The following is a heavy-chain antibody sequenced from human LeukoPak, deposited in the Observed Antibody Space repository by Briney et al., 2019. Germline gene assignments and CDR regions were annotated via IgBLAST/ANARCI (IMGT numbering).Heavy chain of an antibody. CDR2: IYSGGST. J-gene: IGHJ3*02. V-gene: IGHV3-53*01. CDR3: ARRGYDDAFDI. CDR1: GFTVSSNY. D-gene: IGHD5-12*01. Sequence: GSLRLSCAASGFTVSSNYMSWVRQAPGKGLEWVSVIYSGGSTYYADSVKGRFTISRDNSKNTLYLQMNSLRAEDTAVYYCARRGYDDAFDIWGQGTMVTVSS.